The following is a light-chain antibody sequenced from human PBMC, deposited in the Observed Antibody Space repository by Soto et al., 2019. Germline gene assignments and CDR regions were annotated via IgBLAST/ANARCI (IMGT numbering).Light chain of an antibody. CDR1: QSVSSSY. CDR3: QQYGSSPRT. Sequence: EIVLTQSPGTLSLSPGERATLSCRVSQSVSSSYLAWYQQRPGQAPRLLIYDASSRANGIPDRFSGSGSGTDFTLSISRLEPEDFAVYYCQQYGSSPRTFGQGTKVDIK. CDR2: DAS. V-gene: IGKV3-20*01. J-gene: IGKJ1*01.